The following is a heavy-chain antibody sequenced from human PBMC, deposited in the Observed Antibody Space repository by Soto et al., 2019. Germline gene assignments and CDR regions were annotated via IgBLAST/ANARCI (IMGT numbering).Heavy chain of an antibody. V-gene: IGHV1-2*04. CDR3: ARSFNYAILTGYYLVFDY. Sequence: APVKGSCKASGYTFTSYCISWVRQGPGQRLEWMGWISAYSGGTNYAQKLQGWVTMTRDTSMSTAYMELSRLRSDDTAVYYCARSFNYAILTGYYLVFDYWGQGTLVTVSS. CDR2: ISAYSGGT. J-gene: IGHJ4*02. CDR1: GYTFTSYC. D-gene: IGHD3-9*01.